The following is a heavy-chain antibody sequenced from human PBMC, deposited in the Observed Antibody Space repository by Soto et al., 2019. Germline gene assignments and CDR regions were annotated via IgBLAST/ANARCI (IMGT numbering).Heavy chain of an antibody. CDR1: GFTFSSYA. CDR2: IWCYGSNK. V-gene: IGHV3-33*01. Sequence: LRLSCAASGFTFSSYAMHWVRQAPGKGLEWVAGIWCYGSNKYYADSVKSRFTISRHNSKNTLYLQTNSLRAEDTAVYYCASRRDVDTAITLDYWGQGTLVTVSS. J-gene: IGHJ4*02. D-gene: IGHD5-18*01. CDR3: ASRRDVDTAITLDY.